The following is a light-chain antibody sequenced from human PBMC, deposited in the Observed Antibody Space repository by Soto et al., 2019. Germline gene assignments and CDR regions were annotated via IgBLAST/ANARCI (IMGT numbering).Light chain of an antibody. V-gene: IGKV3-20*01. CDR2: GAS. J-gene: IGKJ1*01. CDR1: QSVRSSF. Sequence: ESGLTQSPGTLSLSPGERATLSCRASQSVRSSFLAWYQLKPGQAPRLLIYGASSRATGIPDRFSGSGYGTDFTITIIRLELEDVAEYYCQQYDSSPCTFGQGTKVYIK. CDR3: QQYDSSPCT.